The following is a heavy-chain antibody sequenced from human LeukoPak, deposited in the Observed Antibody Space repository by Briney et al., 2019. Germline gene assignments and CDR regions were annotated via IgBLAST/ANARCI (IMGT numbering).Heavy chain of an antibody. V-gene: IGHV4-30-2*01. CDR3: AKVGRGPYSSGWWDY. CDR1: GGSISSGGYS. J-gene: IGHJ4*02. D-gene: IGHD6-19*01. Sequence: PSETLSLTCAVSGGSISSGGYSWSWIRQPPGKGLEWIGYIYHSGSTYYNPSLKSRVTISVDRSKNQFSLKLSSVTAEDTAVYYCAKVGRGPYSSGWWDYWGQGTLVTVSS. CDR2: IYHSGST.